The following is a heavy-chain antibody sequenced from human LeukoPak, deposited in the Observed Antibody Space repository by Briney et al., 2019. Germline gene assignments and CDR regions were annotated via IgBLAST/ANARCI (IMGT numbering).Heavy chain of an antibody. CDR2: ISGSTGNR. CDR1: GYTFTSYG. V-gene: IGHV1-18*01. D-gene: IGHD4-11*01. Sequence: ASVKVSCKAPGYTFTSYGINWVRQAPGQGLEWMGWISGSTGNRKYEQKIQGRVTLTTDTSTRTAYMELRSLRSDDTAVYYCARGTVGGNDYYYMDVWGKGTTVTVSS. J-gene: IGHJ6*03. CDR3: ARGTVGGNDYYYMDV.